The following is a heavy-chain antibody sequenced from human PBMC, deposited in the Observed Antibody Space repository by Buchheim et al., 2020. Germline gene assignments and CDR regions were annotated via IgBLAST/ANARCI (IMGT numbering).Heavy chain of an antibody. Sequence: VQLQESGPGLVKPSETLSLTCTVSGGSVSSGSYYWSWIRQPPGKGLEWIGYIYYSGSTNYNPSLKSRVTISVDTSKNQFSLKLSSVTAADTAVYYCARDRVDTAMVTYYYYGMDVWGQGTT. V-gene: IGHV4-61*01. CDR3: ARDRVDTAMVTYYYYGMDV. CDR2: IYYSGST. CDR1: GGSVSSGSYY. D-gene: IGHD5-18*01. J-gene: IGHJ6*02.